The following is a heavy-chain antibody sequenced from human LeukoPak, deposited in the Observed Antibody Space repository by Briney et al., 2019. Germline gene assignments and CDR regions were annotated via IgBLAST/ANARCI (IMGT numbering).Heavy chain of an antibody. Sequence: GGSLRLSCAASGFTFSSYEMNWVRQAPGKGLEWVSYISSSGSTIYYADSVKGRFTISRDNSKNTLYLQMNSLRAEDTAVYYCAKDYGYYYDSSGYVNWFDPWGQGTLVTVSS. CDR3: AKDYGYYYDSSGYVNWFDP. D-gene: IGHD3-22*01. CDR1: GFTFSSYE. V-gene: IGHV3-48*03. CDR2: ISSSGSTI. J-gene: IGHJ5*02.